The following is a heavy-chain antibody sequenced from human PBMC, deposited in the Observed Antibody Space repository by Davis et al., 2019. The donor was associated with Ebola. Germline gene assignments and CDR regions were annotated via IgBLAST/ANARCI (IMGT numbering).Heavy chain of an antibody. V-gene: IGHV3-7*03. Sequence: GESPNLSRTASGFPFSNSWMTWVRQAPGKGLEWVANIGEDGTEKYYADSVKGRFTISRDNAKNSLYLQMNSLRAEDTGVYYCAKGWGGLECWGQGTLVTVSS. CDR3: AKGWGGLEC. D-gene: IGHD3-16*01. CDR1: GFPFSNSW. J-gene: IGHJ4*02. CDR2: IGEDGTEK.